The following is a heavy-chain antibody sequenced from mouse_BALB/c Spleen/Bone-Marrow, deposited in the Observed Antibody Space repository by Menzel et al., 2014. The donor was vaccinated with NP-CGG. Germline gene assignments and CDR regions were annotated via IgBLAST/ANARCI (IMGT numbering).Heavy chain of an antibody. CDR1: GFTFSSYG. V-gene: IGHV5-6*01. CDR3: ARHRDAMDY. J-gene: IGHJ4*01. Sequence: VQLQQSGGDLVTPGGSLKLSCAASGFTFSSYGMSWVRQTPDKRLEWVATISSGGSYTYYPDSVKGRFTISRDNAKNTLYLQMSSLKSEDTAMYYCARHRDAMDYWGQGTSVTVSS. CDR2: ISSGGSYT. D-gene: IGHD3-3*01.